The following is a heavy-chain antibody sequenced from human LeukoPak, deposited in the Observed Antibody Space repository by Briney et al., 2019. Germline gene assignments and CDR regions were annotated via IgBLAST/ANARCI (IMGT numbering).Heavy chain of an antibody. CDR1: GFTVSSNF. D-gene: IGHD5-18*01. J-gene: IGHJ5*02. CDR2: IYSDENT. V-gene: IGHV3-66*01. Sequence: GGSLRLSCAASGFTVSSNFMSWVRQAPGKGLEWVSVIYSDENTHYADSVKGRFTISRDISKNTVYLQMDSLTVEDTAVYYCARDQVGYTYATSWGQGTLVTVSS. CDR3: ARDQVGYTYATS.